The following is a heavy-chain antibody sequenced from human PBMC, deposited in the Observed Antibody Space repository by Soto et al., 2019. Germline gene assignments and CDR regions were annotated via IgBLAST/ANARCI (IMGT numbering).Heavy chain of an antibody. CDR1: GCSFSSSS. D-gene: IGHD3-22*01. CDR3: ARGLYYYDSRGYWGY. Sequence: GGSLRLSCAASGCSFSSSSISLVRQAPGKGLEWVSYISSSSSTIYYADSVKGRFTISRDNAKNSLYLQMNSLRDEDTAVYYCARGLYYYDSRGYWGYWGQGT. V-gene: IGHV3-48*02. J-gene: IGHJ4*02. CDR2: ISSSSSTI.